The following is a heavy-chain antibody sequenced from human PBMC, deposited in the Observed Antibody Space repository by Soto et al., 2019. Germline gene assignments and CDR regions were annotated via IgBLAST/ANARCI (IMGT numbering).Heavy chain of an antibody. CDR1: GGTFSSYT. CDR3: ARVGRGYSYGYFDY. CDR2: IIPILGIA. J-gene: IGHJ4*02. Sequence: QVQLVQSGAEVKKPGSSVKVSCKASGGTFSSYTISWVRQAPGQGLEWMGRIIPILGIANYAQKFQGRVTXXAXKQXSTAYMELSSLRSEDTAVYYCARVGRGYSYGYFDYWGQGTLVTVSS. V-gene: IGHV1-69*02. D-gene: IGHD5-18*01.